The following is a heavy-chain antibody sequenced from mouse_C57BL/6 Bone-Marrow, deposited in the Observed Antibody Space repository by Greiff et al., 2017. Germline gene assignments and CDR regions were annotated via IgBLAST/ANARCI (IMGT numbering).Heavy chain of an antibody. CDR1: GYTFTGHW. J-gene: IGHJ4*01. CDR2: IFPGSGST. D-gene: IGHD1-1*01. Sequence: VQLQQSGPELVRPGASVKISCKAPGYTFTGHWMQWVRQRPGQGLEWIGEIFPGSGSTYYNEKFKGKATLTVDTSSSTAYMQLSSLTSEDSAVYFCANYGYYAMDYWGQGTSVTVSS. V-gene: IGHV1-56*01. CDR3: ANYGYYAMDY.